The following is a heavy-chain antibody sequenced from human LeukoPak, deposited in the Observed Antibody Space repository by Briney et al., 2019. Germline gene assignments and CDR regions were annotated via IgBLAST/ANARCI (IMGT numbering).Heavy chain of an antibody. CDR1: GFTFSSYA. CDR2: ISGSGGST. J-gene: IGHJ5*02. CDR3: AKDRGRSSGWS. Sequence: SGGSLRLSCAASGFTFSSYAMSWVRQAPGKGLEWVSAISGSGGSTCYADSVKGRFTISRDNSKNTLYLQMNSLRAEDTAVYYCAKDRGRSSGWSWGQGTLVTVSS. D-gene: IGHD6-19*01. V-gene: IGHV3-23*01.